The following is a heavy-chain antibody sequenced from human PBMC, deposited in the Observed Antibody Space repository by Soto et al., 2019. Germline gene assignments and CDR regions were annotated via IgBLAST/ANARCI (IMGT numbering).Heavy chain of an antibody. CDR2: IWYDGSNK. CDR1: GFTFSSYG. CDR3: ARDLLQFGELSPPYYYYYGMDV. V-gene: IGHV3-33*01. D-gene: IGHD3-10*01. Sequence: GGSLRLSCAASGFTFSSYGMHWVRQAPGKGLEWVAVIWYDGSNKYYADSVKGRFTISRDNSKNTLYLQMNSLRAEDTAVYYCARDLLQFGELSPPYYYYYGMDVWGQGTTVTVSS. J-gene: IGHJ6*02.